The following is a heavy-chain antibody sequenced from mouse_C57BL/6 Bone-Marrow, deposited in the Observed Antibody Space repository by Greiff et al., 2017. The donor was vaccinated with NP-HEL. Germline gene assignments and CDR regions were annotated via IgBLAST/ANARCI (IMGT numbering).Heavy chain of an antibody. CDR2: IYPGDGDT. J-gene: IGHJ3*01. D-gene: IGHD1-1*01. V-gene: IGHV1-80*01. CDR1: GYAFSSYW. Sequence: VQVVGSGAELVKPGASVKISCKASGYAFSSYWMNWVKQRPGKGLEWIGQIYPGDGDTNYNGKFKGKATLTADKSSSTAYMQLSSLTSEDSAVYFCARSDYFPWFAYWGQGTLVTVSA. CDR3: ARSDYFPWFAY.